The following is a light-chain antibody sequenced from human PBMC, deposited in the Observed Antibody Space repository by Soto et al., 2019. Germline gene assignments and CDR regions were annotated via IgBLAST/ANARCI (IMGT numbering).Light chain of an antibody. CDR1: QSLSSGY. CDR2: AAS. CDR3: QQYDTSPRT. V-gene: IGKV3-20*01. J-gene: IGKJ1*01. Sequence: ESVLTQYPGTLSLSPGERATLSCRASQSLSSGYLAWYQQKPGQAPRILIYAASSRATGIPDRFSGSGTGTDFCITINRLEPEDSAVYSCQQYDTSPRTFGQGTNGDIK.